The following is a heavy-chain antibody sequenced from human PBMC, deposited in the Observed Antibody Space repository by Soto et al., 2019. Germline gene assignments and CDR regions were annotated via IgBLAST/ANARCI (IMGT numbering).Heavy chain of an antibody. CDR1: GFTFSSYA. Sequence: GGSLRLSCAASGFTFSSYAMSWVRQAPGKGLEWVSAISGSGGSTYYADSVKGRFTISRDNSKNTLYLQMNSLRAEDTAVYYCAKAVSDCSGGSCYSNGLDPWGQGTLVTVSS. CDR3: AKAVSDCSGGSCYSNGLDP. J-gene: IGHJ5*02. V-gene: IGHV3-23*01. D-gene: IGHD2-15*01. CDR2: ISGSGGST.